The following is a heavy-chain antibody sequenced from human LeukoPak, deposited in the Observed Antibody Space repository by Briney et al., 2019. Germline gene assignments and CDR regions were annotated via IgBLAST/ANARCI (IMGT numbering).Heavy chain of an antibody. CDR3: TKKGYGGRSGGAYFDY. Sequence: GGSLRLSCAASGFTFSSYWMSWVRQAPGKGLEWVSAISGSGGSTYYADSVKGRFTISRDNSKNSLYLQMNSLRTEDTALYYCTKKGYGGRSGGAYFDYWGQGALVTVSS. J-gene: IGHJ4*02. CDR1: GFTFSSYW. CDR2: ISGSGGST. V-gene: IGHV3-23*01. D-gene: IGHD4-23*01.